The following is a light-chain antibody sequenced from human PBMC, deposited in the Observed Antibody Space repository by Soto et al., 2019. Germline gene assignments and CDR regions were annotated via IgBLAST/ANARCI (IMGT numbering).Light chain of an antibody. Sequence: DIVMTQSPDSLAVSLGERATINCKSSQSVLSNSNNKNSIAWYQQKPGQPPRLLIYWASTRESGVPDRFSGSGSGTDFTLTISSLQAEDFASYYCQQTRAYPSTFGGGTKVDNK. CDR1: QSVLSNSNNKNS. J-gene: IGKJ4*01. CDR3: QQTRAYPST. CDR2: WAS. V-gene: IGKV4-1*01.